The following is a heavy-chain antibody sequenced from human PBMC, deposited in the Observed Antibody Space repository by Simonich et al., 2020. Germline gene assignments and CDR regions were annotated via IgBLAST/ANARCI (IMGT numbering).Heavy chain of an antibody. V-gene: IGHV4-39*01. CDR2: IYYSGDT. J-gene: IGHJ3*02. CDR3: ARHAGFAFDI. Sequence: QLQLQESGPGLVKPSETLSLTCTVSGGSISSSSYYWGWIRQPPGKGLEWIGSIYYSGDTHYNPPLKSRVTISVDTSKNQFSLKLSSVTAADTAVYYCARHAGFAFDIWGQGTMVTVSS. CDR1: GGSISSSSYY. D-gene: IGHD6-13*01.